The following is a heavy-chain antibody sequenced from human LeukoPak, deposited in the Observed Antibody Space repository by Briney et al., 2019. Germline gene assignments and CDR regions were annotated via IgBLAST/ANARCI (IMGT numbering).Heavy chain of an antibody. CDR1: GGSISSYY. D-gene: IGHD6-19*01. CDR2: IYYSGST. V-gene: IGHV4-59*01. Sequence: SEPLSLTCTVSGGSISSYYWSWIRQPPGKGLEWIGYIYYSGSTNYNPSLKSRVTISVDTSKNQFSLNLSSVTAADTAVYYCARDLLSTAGYFDYWGQGTLVTVSS. CDR3: ARDLLSTAGYFDY. J-gene: IGHJ4*02.